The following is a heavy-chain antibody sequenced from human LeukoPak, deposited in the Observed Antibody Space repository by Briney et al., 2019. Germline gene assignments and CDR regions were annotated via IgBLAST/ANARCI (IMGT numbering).Heavy chain of an antibody. V-gene: IGHV1-18*01. CDR3: ARDYYDSSGYYYLDY. CDR1: GYTFTSYG. CDR2: ISAYNGNT. D-gene: IGHD3-22*01. Sequence: ASVKVSCKASGYTFTSYGISWVRRAPGQGLEWMGWISAYNGNTNYSQKLQGRVTMTTDTSTSTAYMELRSLRSNDTAVYYCARDYYDSSGYYYLDYWGQGTLVTVSS. J-gene: IGHJ4*02.